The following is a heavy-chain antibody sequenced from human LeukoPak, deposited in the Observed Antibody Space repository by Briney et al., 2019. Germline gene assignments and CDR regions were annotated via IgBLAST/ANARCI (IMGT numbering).Heavy chain of an antibody. D-gene: IGHD5-12*01. V-gene: IGHV4-34*01. CDR2: INHSGST. CDR3: ARRYSGYSRWFDP. J-gene: IGHJ5*02. Sequence: SETLSLTCAVYGGSFSGYYWSWICQPPGKGLEWIGEINHSGSTNYNPSLKSRVTISVDTSKNQFSLKLSSVTAADTAVYYCARRYSGYSRWFDPWGQGTLVTVSS. CDR1: GGSFSGYY.